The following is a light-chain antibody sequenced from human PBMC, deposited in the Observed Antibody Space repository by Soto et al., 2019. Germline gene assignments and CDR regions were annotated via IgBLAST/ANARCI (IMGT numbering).Light chain of an antibody. CDR3: CSYTVSGTYV. V-gene: IGLV2-14*01. Sequence: QSALTQPASVSGSPGQSITISCTGTSSDVGGYNYVSWYQQHPGKAPKLMIYAVSKRPSGVSNRFSGSKSGNTATLTISGLQAEDEADYYCCSYTVSGTYVFGTGTKVTVL. CDR2: AVS. CDR1: SSDVGGYNY. J-gene: IGLJ1*01.